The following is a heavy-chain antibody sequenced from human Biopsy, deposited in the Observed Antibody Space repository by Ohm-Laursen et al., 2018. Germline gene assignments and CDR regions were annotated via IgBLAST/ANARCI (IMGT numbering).Heavy chain of an antibody. D-gene: IGHD5-12*01. V-gene: IGHV4-34*01. CDR2: MSHSGST. J-gene: IGHJ4*02. CDR3: ARWEVGYSANDLRFDY. Sequence: TLSLTCAVYGGSFSGSYWTWIRQPPGKGLEWIGEMSHSGSTNHNPSLKSRITISIDASKNQVSLKLTSVTAADTAVYYCARWEVGYSANDLRFDYWGQGTLVTVSS. CDR1: GGSFSGSY.